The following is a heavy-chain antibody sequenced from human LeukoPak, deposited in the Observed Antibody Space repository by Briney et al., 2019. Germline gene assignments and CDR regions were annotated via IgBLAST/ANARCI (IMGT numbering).Heavy chain of an antibody. V-gene: IGHV3-7*05. J-gene: IGHJ4*02. CDR1: GITFGSYW. Sequence: PGGSLRLSCAASGITFGSYWMTWVRQAPGKGLECVANIKPDGSEKHYVDSVEGRFTISRDNAKNSLFLEMNSLRAEDTAVYYCARGKGYFDYWGQGTLVTVSS. CDR3: ARGKGYFDY. CDR2: IKPDGSEK.